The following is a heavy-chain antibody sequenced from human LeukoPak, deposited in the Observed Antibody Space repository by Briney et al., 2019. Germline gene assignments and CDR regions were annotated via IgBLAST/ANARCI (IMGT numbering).Heavy chain of an antibody. D-gene: IGHD1-26*01. CDR1: GFTFSRYW. Sequence: GGSLRLSCAASGFTFSRYWMSWARQAPGKGLEWVANINQDGSEKYSVDSVKGRFTISRDNAKNSLYLQMNSLRAEDTAVYYCARELGGSFQNFDYWGQGTLVTVSS. V-gene: IGHV3-7*03. CDR3: ARELGGSFQNFDY. CDR2: INQDGSEK. J-gene: IGHJ4*02.